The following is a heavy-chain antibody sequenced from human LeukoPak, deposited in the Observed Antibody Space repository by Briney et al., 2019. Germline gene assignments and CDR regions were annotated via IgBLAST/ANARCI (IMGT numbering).Heavy chain of an antibody. CDR2: FYYSGST. Sequence: SETLSLTCTVSGGSIISSHDYWGWIRQPPGKGLEWIASFYYSGSTCYNPSLKSRVTISVDTSKNQFSLKLSSVTAADTAVYYCARDKSCDYWGQGTLVTVSS. J-gene: IGHJ4*02. V-gene: IGHV4-39*07. D-gene: IGHD3-10*01. CDR3: ARDKSCDY. CDR1: GGSIISSHDY.